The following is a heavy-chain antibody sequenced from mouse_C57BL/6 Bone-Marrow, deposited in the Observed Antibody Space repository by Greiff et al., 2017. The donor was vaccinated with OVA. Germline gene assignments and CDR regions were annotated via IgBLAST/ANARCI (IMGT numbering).Heavy chain of an antibody. CDR2: INPSNGGT. CDR3: AREGP. Sequence: QVQLQQPGTELVKPGASVRLSCKASGYTFTHYWMHWVKQRPGQGLEWIGNINPSNGGTNYNETFRSKATLTVDTSSSTAYMLLSILTSADSAFYYCAREGPGGQGTLVTVSS. CDR1: GYTFTHYW. V-gene: IGHV1-53*01. J-gene: IGHJ4*01.